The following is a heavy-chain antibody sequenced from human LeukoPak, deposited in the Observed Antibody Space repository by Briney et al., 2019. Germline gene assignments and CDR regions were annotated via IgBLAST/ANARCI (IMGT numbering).Heavy chain of an antibody. V-gene: IGHV3-23*01. Sequence: GGSLRLSCAASGFTVSQNYMSWVRQAPGRGLEWVSAISGSGGSTYYADSVKGRFTISRDNSKNTLYLQMNSLRAEDTAVYYCAKSFYYDILTGYTPHYYYYYGMDVWGQGTTVTVSS. CDR3: AKSFYYDILTGYTPHYYYYYGMDV. CDR2: ISGSGGST. D-gene: IGHD3-9*01. CDR1: GFTVSQNY. J-gene: IGHJ6*02.